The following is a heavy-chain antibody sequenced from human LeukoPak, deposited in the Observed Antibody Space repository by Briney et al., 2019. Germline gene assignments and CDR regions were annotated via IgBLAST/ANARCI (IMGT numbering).Heavy chain of an antibody. V-gene: IGHV3-30*04. J-gene: IGHJ4*02. CDR1: GFTFSSYA. Sequence: GGSLRLSCAASGFTFSSYAMHWVRQAPGKGLEWVAVISYDGSTQYYADSVKGRFTISRDNSEKMVFLQMNSLRAEDTAMYYCARDRKPEGPKAVSGSLDYWGQGTLVTVSS. D-gene: IGHD3-10*01. CDR3: ARDRKPEGPKAVSGSLDY. CDR2: ISYDGSTQ.